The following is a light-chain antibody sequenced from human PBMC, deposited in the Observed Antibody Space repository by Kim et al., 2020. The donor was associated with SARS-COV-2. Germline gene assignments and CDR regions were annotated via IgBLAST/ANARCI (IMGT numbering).Light chain of an antibody. V-gene: IGLV3-19*01. J-gene: IGLJ3*02. Sequence: ALGQTVRLTCQGDSLRNYYETWYQQRPGQAPVLVLYGKYNRPSGIPDRFSGSASGNTASLTITGAQAEDEADYYCNSRDSSGDHVVFGGGTQLTVL. CDR3: NSRDSSGDHVV. CDR2: GKY. CDR1: SLRNYY.